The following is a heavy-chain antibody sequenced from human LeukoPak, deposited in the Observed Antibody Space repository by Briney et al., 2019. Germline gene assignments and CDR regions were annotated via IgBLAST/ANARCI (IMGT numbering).Heavy chain of an antibody. J-gene: IGHJ4*02. CDR2: IYYSGST. V-gene: IGHV4-31*03. Sequence: SETLSLTCTVSGGSLISGASYWSWIRQHPGKGLEWIGYIYYSGSTYYNPSLKSRVTISVGTSKTQFSLKLSSVTAADTAVYYCARDFGWEQYYFDYWGQGTLVTVSS. CDR3: ARDFGWEQYYFDY. CDR1: GGSLISGASY. D-gene: IGHD1-26*01.